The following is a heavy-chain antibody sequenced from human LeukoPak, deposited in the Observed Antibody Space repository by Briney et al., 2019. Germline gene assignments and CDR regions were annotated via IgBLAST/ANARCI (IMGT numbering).Heavy chain of an antibody. V-gene: IGHV3-53*01. D-gene: IGHD3-10*01. Sequence: GGSLRLSCAASGFTVSSNYMDWVRQAPGQGLEWVSVINSGGSTHYADSVKGRFTISRDNSKNTLYLQMNSLRAEDTAVYYCARDLYYYGSGSDNFLYYWGQGTLVTVSS. CDR3: ARDLYYYGSGSDNFLYY. J-gene: IGHJ4*02. CDR2: INSGGST. CDR1: GFTVSSNY.